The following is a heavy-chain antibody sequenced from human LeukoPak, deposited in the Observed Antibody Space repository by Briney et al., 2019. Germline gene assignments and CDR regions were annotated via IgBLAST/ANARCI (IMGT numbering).Heavy chain of an antibody. CDR2: ISSSSSYI. CDR1: GFTFSSYS. CDR3: ASSIVGAALDY. Sequence: GGSLRLSCAASGFTFSSYSMNWVRQAPGKGLEWVSSISSSSSYIYYADSVKGRFTISRDNAKNSLYLQMNSLRAEDTAVYYCASSIVGAALDYWGQGTLVTVSS. J-gene: IGHJ4*02. D-gene: IGHD1-26*01. V-gene: IGHV3-21*01.